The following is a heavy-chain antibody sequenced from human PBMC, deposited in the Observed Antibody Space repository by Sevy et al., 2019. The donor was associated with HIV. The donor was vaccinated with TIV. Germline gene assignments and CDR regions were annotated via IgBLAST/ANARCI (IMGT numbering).Heavy chain of an antibody. CDR3: ARDHVKDGKGGDYYYHAMDV. CDR1: GFTLSDYY. CDR2: ISGSDDSGGDDTI. D-gene: IGHD3-16*01. Sequence: GSLRLSCTASGFTLSDYYMSWIRQAPGKGLQWISYISGSDDSGGDDTIYYTDSVKGRFTISRDKAKNSLYLQMSSLRADDTAVYYCARDHVKDGKGGDYYYHAMDVWGRGTTVTVSS. V-gene: IGHV3-11*01. J-gene: IGHJ6*02.